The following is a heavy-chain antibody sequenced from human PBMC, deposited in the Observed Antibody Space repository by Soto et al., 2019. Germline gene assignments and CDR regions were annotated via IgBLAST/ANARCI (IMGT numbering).Heavy chain of an antibody. CDR3: ARPDSLYGNYDH. Sequence: SETLSLTCTVSGGSISSGGYYWSWIRQHPGKGLEWIGYIYYSGSTYYNPSLKSRVTISVDTSKNQFSLKLSSVTAADTAVYYCARPDSLYGNYDHWGEGTLVTVSS. CDR1: GGSISSGGYY. V-gene: IGHV4-31*03. D-gene: IGHD4-17*01. J-gene: IGHJ4*02. CDR2: IYYSGST.